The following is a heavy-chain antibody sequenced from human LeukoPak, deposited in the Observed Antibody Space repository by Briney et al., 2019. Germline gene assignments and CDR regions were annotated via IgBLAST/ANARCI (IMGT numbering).Heavy chain of an antibody. J-gene: IGHJ4*02. CDR2: IYYSGSA. V-gene: IGHV4-39*07. CDR1: GGSISSSSYY. D-gene: IGHD6-13*01. Sequence: SETLSLTCTVSGGSISSSSYYWGWIRQPPGKGLEWIGSIYYSGSAYYNPSLKSRVTISIDTSKNQFSLKLSSVTAADTAVYFCARVAAAGNYYFDYWGQGTLVTVSS. CDR3: ARVAAAGNYYFDY.